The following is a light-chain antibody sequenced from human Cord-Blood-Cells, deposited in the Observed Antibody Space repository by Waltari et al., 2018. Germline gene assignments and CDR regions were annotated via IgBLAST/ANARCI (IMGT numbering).Light chain of an antibody. V-gene: IGLV2-8*01. CDR1: SSDVGGYNY. Sequence: QSALTQPPSASGSPGQSVTISCTGTSSDVGGYNYVSWYQQHPGKAPKRMIYEVSKRPSGLPDRFSGSKAGSTASPTVSGLQGENEADYACSSYAGSNKLVFGGGTKLTVL. J-gene: IGLJ3*02. CDR3: SSYAGSNKLV. CDR2: EVS.